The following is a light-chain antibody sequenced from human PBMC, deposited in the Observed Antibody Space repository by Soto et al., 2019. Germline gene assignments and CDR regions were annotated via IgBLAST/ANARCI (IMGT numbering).Light chain of an antibody. V-gene: IGLV2-14*01. Sequence: LTQPASVSGSPGQSITISCTGTSSDVGGYNYVSWYQQHPGKAPKLMIYDVSNRPSGVSNRFSGSKSANTASLTISGLQAEDEADYYCSSHTSSCTSYVFGTGTKVTVL. CDR1: SSDVGGYNY. CDR2: DVS. J-gene: IGLJ1*01. CDR3: SSHTSSCTSYV.